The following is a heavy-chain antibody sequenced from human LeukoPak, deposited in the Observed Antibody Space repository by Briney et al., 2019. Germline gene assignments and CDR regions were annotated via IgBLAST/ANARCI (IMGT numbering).Heavy chain of an antibody. V-gene: IGHV4-39*07. Sequence: PSETLSLTCSVSGVSISSSSYYWGWIRQPPGKGLEWIGCIYYSGSTYYNPSLKSRVTISIDTSKNQFSLKLSSVTAADTAVYFCARGVWGSYRIDYWGQGTLVTVSS. J-gene: IGHJ4*02. CDR2: IYYSGST. CDR1: GVSISSSSYY. CDR3: ARGVWGSYRIDY. D-gene: IGHD3-16*02.